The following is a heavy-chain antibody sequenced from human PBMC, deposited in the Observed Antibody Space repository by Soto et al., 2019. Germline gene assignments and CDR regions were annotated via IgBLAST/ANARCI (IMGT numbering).Heavy chain of an antibody. CDR1: GFTFSSYA. CDR3: AKDTAYVTYSSGWYYFDY. V-gene: IGHV3-23*01. J-gene: IGHJ4*02. D-gene: IGHD6-19*01. CDR2: ISGSGGST. Sequence: PGGSLRLSCAASGFTFSSYAMSWVRQAPGKGLEWVSAISGSGGSTYYADSVKGRFTISRDNSKNTLYLQMNSLRAEDTAVYYCAKDTAYVTYSSGWYYFDYWGQGTLVTVSS.